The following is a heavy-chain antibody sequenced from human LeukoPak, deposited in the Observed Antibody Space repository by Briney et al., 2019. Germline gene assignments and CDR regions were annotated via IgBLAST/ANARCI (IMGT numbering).Heavy chain of an antibody. CDR2: IYYSGST. CDR1: GGSISSYY. D-gene: IGHD3-22*01. V-gene: IGHV4-59*08. CDR3: ARLETGDYYDSSGPSHYFDY. J-gene: IGHJ4*02. Sequence: SETLSLTCTVSGGSISSYYWSWIRQPPGKGLEWIGYIYYSGSTNYNPSLKSRVTISVDTPKNQFSLKLSSVTAADTAVYYCARLETGDYYDSSGPSHYFDYWGQGTLVTVSS.